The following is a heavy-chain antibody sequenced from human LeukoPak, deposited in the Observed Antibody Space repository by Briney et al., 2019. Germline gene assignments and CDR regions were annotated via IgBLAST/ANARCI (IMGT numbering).Heavy chain of an antibody. Sequence: SETLCPTCTVYGGSFSGYYWSWIRQPPGKGLEWIGEINHSGSTNYNPSLKSRVTISVDTSKNQFSLKLSSVTAADTAVYYCASYGDSSPFDYWGQGTLVTVSS. J-gene: IGHJ4*02. D-gene: IGHD4-17*01. CDR1: GGSFSGYY. CDR2: INHSGST. V-gene: IGHV4-34*01. CDR3: ASYGDSSPFDY.